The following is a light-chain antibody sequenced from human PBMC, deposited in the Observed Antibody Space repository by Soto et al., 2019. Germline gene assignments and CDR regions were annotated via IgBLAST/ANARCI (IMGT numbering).Light chain of an antibody. V-gene: IGKV3-20*01. CDR2: GAS. Sequence: EIVMAQSPAALSVSPGERATLSCSSSQSVSGDYLAWYQQKPGQAPRLLIYGASNRATGIPDRFSGSGSGTDFTITISRLEPEDFAVYYCQQYGSSGTFGQGTKVDIK. J-gene: IGKJ1*01. CDR3: QQYGSSGT. CDR1: QSVSGDY.